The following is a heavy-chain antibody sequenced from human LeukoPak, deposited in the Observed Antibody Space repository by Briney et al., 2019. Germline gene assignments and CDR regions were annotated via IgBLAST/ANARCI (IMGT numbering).Heavy chain of an antibody. D-gene: IGHD3-22*01. J-gene: IGHJ3*01. CDR3: ARYYYDAKAFDV. V-gene: IGHV3-53*04. CDR1: GFTFSSYE. Sequence: QPGGSLRLSCAASGFTFSSYEMNWVRQAPGKGLEWVSVIYSGGSTYYADSVKGRFTISRHISKNTLYLQMNSLRPEDTAVYYCARYYYDAKAFDVWGQGTMVTVSS. CDR2: IYSGGST.